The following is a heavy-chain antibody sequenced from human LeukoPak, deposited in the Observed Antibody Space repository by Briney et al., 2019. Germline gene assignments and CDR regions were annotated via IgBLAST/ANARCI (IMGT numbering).Heavy chain of an antibody. CDR3: ARGGGDWGFHQSDY. J-gene: IGHJ4*02. D-gene: IGHD2-21*01. CDR2: IYTSGST. Sequence: PSETLSLTCTVSGGSISSYYWSRIRQPAGKGLEWIGRIYTSGSTNYNPSLKSRVTISVDTSKNQFSLKLSSVTAADTAVYYCARGGGDWGFHQSDYWGQGTLVTVSS. V-gene: IGHV4-4*07. CDR1: GGSISSYY.